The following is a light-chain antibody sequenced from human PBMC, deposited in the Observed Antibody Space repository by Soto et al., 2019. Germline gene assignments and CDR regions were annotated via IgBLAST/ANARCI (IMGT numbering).Light chain of an antibody. CDR1: ESVSSN. J-gene: IGKJ5*01. CDR3: QQYGSSRFT. Sequence: IVLTQSPGTLSLSPGERATLSCRASESVSSNLAWHQQKPGQAPRLLIYGASSRATGIPDRFSGSGSGTDFTLTISRLEPEDFAVYYCQQYGSSRFTFGQGTRLEIK. V-gene: IGKV3-20*01. CDR2: GAS.